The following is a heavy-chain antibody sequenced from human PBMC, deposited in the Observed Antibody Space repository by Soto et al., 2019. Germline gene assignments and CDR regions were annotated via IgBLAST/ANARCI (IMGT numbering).Heavy chain of an antibody. CDR2: ISHDGVNK. CDR3: VRGGYSSSWERLDP. D-gene: IGHD6-13*01. CDR1: GSTFPNYP. V-gene: IGHV3-30-3*01. J-gene: IGHJ5*02. Sequence: VQLVESGGGVIHPGKSQRLSCAASGSTFPNYPMHWVRQTPDNGLEWVAVISHDGVNKNSADSVKGRFTISRDNSRNTLYLQMDSLRVEDTAMYYCVRGGYSSSWERLDPWGQGTLVTVSS.